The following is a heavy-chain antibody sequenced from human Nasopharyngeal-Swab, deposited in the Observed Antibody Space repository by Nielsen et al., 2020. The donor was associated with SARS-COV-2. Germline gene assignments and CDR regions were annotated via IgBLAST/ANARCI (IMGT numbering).Heavy chain of an antibody. J-gene: IGHJ3*02. D-gene: IGHD5-24*01. CDR2: IYYSGST. V-gene: IGHV4-31*03. CDR3: ASSEMATIGDDAFDI. Sequence: SETLSLTCTVSGGSISSGGYYWSWIRQHPGKGLEWIGYIYYSGSTYYNPSLKSRVTISVDTSKNQFSLKLSSVTAADTAVYYCASSEMATIGDDAFDIWGQGTMVTVSS. CDR1: GGSISSGGYY.